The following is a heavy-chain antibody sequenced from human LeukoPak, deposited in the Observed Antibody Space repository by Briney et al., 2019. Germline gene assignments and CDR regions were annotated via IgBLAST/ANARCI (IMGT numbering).Heavy chain of an antibody. CDR2: ISGSGGST. D-gene: IGHD4-17*01. V-gene: IGHV3-23*01. CDR1: GFTFSSYA. Sequence: PGGSLRLSCAASGFTFSSYAMSWVRQAPGKGLEWVSAISGSGGSTYYADSVKGRFTISRDNSKNTLYLQMNSLRAEDTAVCYCAKGGYGDYDDHYYGMDVWGKGTTVTVSS. J-gene: IGHJ6*04. CDR3: AKGGYGDYDDHYYGMDV.